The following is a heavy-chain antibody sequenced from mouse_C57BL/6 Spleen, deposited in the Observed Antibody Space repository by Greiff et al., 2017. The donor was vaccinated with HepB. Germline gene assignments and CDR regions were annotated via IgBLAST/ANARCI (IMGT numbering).Heavy chain of an antibody. Sequence: VQLQQSGPELVKPGASVKISCKASGYAFSSSWMNWVKQRPGKGLEWIGRIYPGDGDTNYNGTFKGKATLTADKSSSTAYMQLSSLTSEDSAVYFCARGGGNYGGNFDYWGQGTTLTVSS. J-gene: IGHJ2*01. CDR3: ARGGGNYGGNFDY. CDR1: GYAFSSSW. V-gene: IGHV1-82*01. CDR2: IYPGDGDT. D-gene: IGHD1-1*02.